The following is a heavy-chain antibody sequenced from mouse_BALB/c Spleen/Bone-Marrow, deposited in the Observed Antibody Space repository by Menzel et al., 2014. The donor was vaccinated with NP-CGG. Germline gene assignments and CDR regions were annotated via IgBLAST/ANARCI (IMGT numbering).Heavy chain of an antibody. Sequence: EVQLQESGGGLVQPGGFLRLSCATSGFTFTDHYMSWVRQPPGKALKWLGFIRNKANGYTTEYSASVKGRFTISRDNSQSIVYLQMNTLRAEDSATYYCARDYLYYFDYWGQGTTLTVSS. CDR2: IRNKANGYTT. CDR1: GFTFTDHY. D-gene: IGHD2-1*01. CDR3: ARDYLYYFDY. J-gene: IGHJ2*01. V-gene: IGHV7-3*02.